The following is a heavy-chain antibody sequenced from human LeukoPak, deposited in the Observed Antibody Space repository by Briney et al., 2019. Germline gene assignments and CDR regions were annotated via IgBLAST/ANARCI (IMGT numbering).Heavy chain of an antibody. Sequence: PSETLSLTCTVSGDSISSYYWSWIRQPPGKGLEWIGYIYYTGSTNYNPSLKSRVTMSVDTSKNQFSLNLNSVTAADTAVYYCARHNSHGDYPLDYWGQETLVTVSS. D-gene: IGHD4-17*01. J-gene: IGHJ4*02. CDR3: ARHNSHGDYPLDY. V-gene: IGHV4-59*08. CDR2: IYYTGST. CDR1: GDSISSYY.